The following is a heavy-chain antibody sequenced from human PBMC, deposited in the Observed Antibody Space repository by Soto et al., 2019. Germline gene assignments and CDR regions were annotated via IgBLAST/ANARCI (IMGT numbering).Heavy chain of an antibody. J-gene: IGHJ5*02. CDR1: GFTFSSYG. CDR3: AKDRGLHTIWSGGFDP. V-gene: IGHV3-30*18. CDR2: ISYDGSNK. D-gene: IGHD3-3*01. Sequence: SGGSLRLSCAASGFTFSSYGMHWVRQAPGKGLEWVAVISYDGSNKYYAESVKGRFTISRDNSKNTLYLQMNSLRAEDMAVYYCAKDRGLHTIWSGGFDPWGQGTLVTVSS.